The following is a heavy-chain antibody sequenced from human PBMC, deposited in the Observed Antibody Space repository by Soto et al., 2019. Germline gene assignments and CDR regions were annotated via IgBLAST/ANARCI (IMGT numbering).Heavy chain of an antibody. Sequence: SETLSLTCTVSGGSISSSSYYWGWIRQPPGKGLEWIGSIYYSGSTYYNPSLKSRVTISVDTSKNQFSLKLSSVTAADTAVYYCARRTLSARIPMVRGVIPNWFDPWGQGTLVTVSS. CDR2: IYYSGST. CDR3: ARRTLSARIPMVRGVIPNWFDP. D-gene: IGHD3-10*01. V-gene: IGHV4-39*01. J-gene: IGHJ5*02. CDR1: GGSISSSSYY.